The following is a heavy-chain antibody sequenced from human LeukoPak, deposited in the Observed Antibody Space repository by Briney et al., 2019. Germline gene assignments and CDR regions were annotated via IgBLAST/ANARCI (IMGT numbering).Heavy chain of an antibody. CDR1: GFDLSDYL. CDR2: ISSSGGNI. J-gene: IGHJ4*02. CDR3: ARRRDYFDY. V-gene: IGHV3-11*01. Sequence: PGGALRLPWLGSGFDLSDYLMSWIRQAPGKGLEWISYISSSGGNIYFADSVKGRFTMSRDNARGSLYLQMNSLRADDTAIYYCARRRDYFDYWGQGTLVTVSS.